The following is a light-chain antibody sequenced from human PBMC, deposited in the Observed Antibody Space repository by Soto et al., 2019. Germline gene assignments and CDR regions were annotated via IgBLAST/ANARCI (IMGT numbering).Light chain of an antibody. V-gene: IGKV3-20*01. CDR2: GAS. CDR1: QSVSNNY. Sequence: IVLTQSPGTLSLSPGERATLSCRASQSVSNNYLAWYQQKPGQAPRLVIYGASNRATGIPDRFSASGSGTDFTLTISRLEPEDFAVYYCQQYISSPLTFGQGTKVDSK. J-gene: IGKJ1*01. CDR3: QQYISSPLT.